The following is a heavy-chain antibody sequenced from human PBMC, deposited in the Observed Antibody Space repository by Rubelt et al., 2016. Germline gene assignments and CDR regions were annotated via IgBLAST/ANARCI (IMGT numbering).Heavy chain of an antibody. V-gene: IGHV3-74*01. J-gene: IGHJ4*02. CDR1: VFTFSNYW. CDR3: ASRFFSGSYFGY. CDR2: INGDGSST. D-gene: IGHD1-26*01. Sequence: GGGLVQPGGSLRLSCGASVFTFSNYWMHWVRQAPGKGVVWVSRINGDGSSTTYADSVKGRFTISRDNAKNTLYLQMNSLRAEDTAVYYCASRFFSGSYFGYWGQGTLVTVSS.